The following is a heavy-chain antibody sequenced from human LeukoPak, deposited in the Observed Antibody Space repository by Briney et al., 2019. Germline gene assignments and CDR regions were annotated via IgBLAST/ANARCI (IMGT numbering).Heavy chain of an antibody. V-gene: IGHV3-53*01. CDR1: GSTVSSNY. Sequence: GGSLRLSCAASGSTVSSNYMSWVRQAPGKGLEWVSVIYSGGSTYYADSVKGRFTISRDNSKNTLYLQMNSLRAEDTAVYYCARGTVIRGVITPALDYWGQGTLVTVSS. D-gene: IGHD3-10*01. CDR2: IYSGGST. J-gene: IGHJ4*02. CDR3: ARGTVIRGVITPALDY.